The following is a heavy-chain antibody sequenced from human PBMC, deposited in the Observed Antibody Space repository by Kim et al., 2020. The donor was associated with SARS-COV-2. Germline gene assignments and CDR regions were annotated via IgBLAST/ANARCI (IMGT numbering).Heavy chain of an antibody. J-gene: IGHJ4*02. D-gene: IGHD3-16*02. CDR3: TTDRLVGELSLISFDFDY. V-gene: IGHV3-15*01. CDR1: GFTFSNAW. CDR2: IKGKTDGGTT. Sequence: GGSLRLSCAASGFTFSNAWMSWVRQAPGKGLEWVGRIKGKTDGGTTDYAAPVKGRFTISRDDSKNTLCLQMNSLKTEDTAVYYCTTDRLVGELSLISFDFDYWGQGTLVTVSS.